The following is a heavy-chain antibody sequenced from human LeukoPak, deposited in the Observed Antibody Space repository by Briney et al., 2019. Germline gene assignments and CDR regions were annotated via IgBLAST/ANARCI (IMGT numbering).Heavy chain of an antibody. CDR1: GGTFSSYA. CDR3: ARSPHCSSTSCYTGRLNYYYYYMDV. J-gene: IGHJ6*03. CDR2: IIPILGIA. D-gene: IGHD2-2*02. Sequence: SVKVSCKASGGTFSSYAISWVRQAPGQGLEWMGRIIPILGIANYAQKFQGRVTITADKSTSTAYMELSSLRSEDTAVYYCARSPHCSSTSCYTGRLNYYYYYMDVWGKGTTVTVSS. V-gene: IGHV1-69*04.